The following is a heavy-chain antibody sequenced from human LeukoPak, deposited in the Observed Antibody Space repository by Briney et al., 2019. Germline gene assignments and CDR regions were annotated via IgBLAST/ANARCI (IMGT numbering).Heavy chain of an antibody. D-gene: IGHD2-15*01. CDR1: GFTFRSSS. CDR3: AREDIVAVLAIRL. V-gene: IGHV3-74*01. CDR2: INSDGSST. J-gene: IGHJ4*02. Sequence: GGSLRLFCAHSGFTFRSSSLHSLRQAPGKGLVWVSRINSDGSSTSYADSVKGRFTISRDNAKNTLYLQMNSLRAEDTAVYYCAREDIVAVLAIRLGGQGTLVTVSS.